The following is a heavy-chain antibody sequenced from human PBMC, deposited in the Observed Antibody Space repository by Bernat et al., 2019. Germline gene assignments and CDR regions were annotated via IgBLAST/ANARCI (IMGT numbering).Heavy chain of an antibody. CDR3: AKDPWEDYGDYPFDY. D-gene: IGHD4-17*01. CDR2: ISGSGGST. Sequence: EVQLLESGGGLVQPGGSLRLSCAASGFTFSSYAMSWVRQAPGKGLEWVSAISGSGGSTYYADYGKVRFTISRDNTKNTLYLQMNSLRAEDTAVYYCAKDPWEDYGDYPFDYWGQGTLVTVSS. J-gene: IGHJ4*02. V-gene: IGHV3-23*01. CDR1: GFTFSSYA.